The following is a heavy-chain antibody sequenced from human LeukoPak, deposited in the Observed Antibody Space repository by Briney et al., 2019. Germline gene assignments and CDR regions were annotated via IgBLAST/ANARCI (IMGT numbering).Heavy chain of an antibody. Sequence: GGSLRLSCAASGFTFSNYAMHWGRQAPGMGLEYVSAINANGGGTYYADSVKGRFTISRDNSKSTLYLQLGSLRAEDMAVYFCARVLLTGYYYDYWGQGTLVTVSS. CDR2: INANGGGT. CDR3: ARVLLTGYYYDY. CDR1: GFTFSNYA. J-gene: IGHJ4*02. D-gene: IGHD3-9*01. V-gene: IGHV3-64*02.